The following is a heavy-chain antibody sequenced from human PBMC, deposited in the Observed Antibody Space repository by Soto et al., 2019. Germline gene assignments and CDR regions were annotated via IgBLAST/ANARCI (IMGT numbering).Heavy chain of an antibody. J-gene: IGHJ4*02. V-gene: IGHV4-4*02. CDR2: IYHSGTT. D-gene: IGHD6-19*01. CDR1: GASISSNW. Sequence: QVQLQESGPGLVKPSGTLSLTCAVSGASISSNWWSWVRQPPGKGLEWIGEIYHSGTTNYSPSLKSRVSISMDQSKNHFSLELSSVTAADTAIYFCARHVGVAGTRGLDYWGRGTLVTVSS. CDR3: ARHVGVAGTRGLDY.